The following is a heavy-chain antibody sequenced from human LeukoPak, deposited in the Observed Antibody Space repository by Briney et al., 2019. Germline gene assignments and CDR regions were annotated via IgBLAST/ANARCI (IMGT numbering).Heavy chain of an antibody. D-gene: IGHD6-6*01. CDR1: GYTLTELS. Sequence: ASVTVSCKVSGYTLTELSMHWVRQAPGKGREWMGGFDPEDGETIYAQKFQGRVPMTEDTSTDTAYMELSSLRSEDTAVYYCATDLEALGDSPARAWGQGTLVTVSS. J-gene: IGHJ5*02. V-gene: IGHV1-24*01. CDR2: FDPEDGET. CDR3: ATDLEALGDSPARA.